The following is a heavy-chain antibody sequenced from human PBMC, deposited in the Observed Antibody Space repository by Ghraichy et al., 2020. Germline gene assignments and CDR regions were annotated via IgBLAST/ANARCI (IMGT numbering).Heavy chain of an antibody. CDR2: TYYRSKWYN. CDR3: ARAAAEIGYSGEDAFDI. Sequence: SQTLSLTCAISGDSVSSNSAAWNWIRQSPSRGLEWLGRTYYRSKWYNDYAVSVKSRITINPDTSKNQFSLQLNSVTPEDTAVYYCARAAAEIGYSGEDAFDIWGQGTMVTVSS. D-gene: IGHD6-13*01. J-gene: IGHJ3*02. CDR1: GDSVSSNSAA. V-gene: IGHV6-1*01.